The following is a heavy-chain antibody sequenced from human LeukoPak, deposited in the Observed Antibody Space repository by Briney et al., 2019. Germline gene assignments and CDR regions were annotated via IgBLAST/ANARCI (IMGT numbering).Heavy chain of an antibody. J-gene: IGHJ4*02. D-gene: IGHD3-10*01. CDR1: GFTFSNAW. Sequence: GGSLRLSCAASGFTFSNAWMSWVRQAPGKGLEWVGRIKSKTDGGTTDYAAPVKGRFTISRDDSKNTLYLQMNSLKTGDTAVYYCTTDLEYYYGSGSYYIRFDYWGQGTLVTVSS. V-gene: IGHV3-15*01. CDR2: IKSKTDGGTT. CDR3: TTDLEYYYGSGSYYIRFDY.